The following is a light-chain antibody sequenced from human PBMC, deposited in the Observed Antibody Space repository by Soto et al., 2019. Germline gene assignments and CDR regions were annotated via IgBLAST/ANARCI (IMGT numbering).Light chain of an antibody. V-gene: IGKV1D-12*01. CDR1: QGISTW. Sequence: DIQMTQSPSSVSESVGDRVTITCRACQGISTWLGWYQQKPGKAPKLLIYAASSLQSGGPSRFSGSGSGTEFTITISSLQPEDFATYYCQQANSFPSTFGQGTRLEIK. J-gene: IGKJ5*01. CDR3: QQANSFPST. CDR2: AAS.